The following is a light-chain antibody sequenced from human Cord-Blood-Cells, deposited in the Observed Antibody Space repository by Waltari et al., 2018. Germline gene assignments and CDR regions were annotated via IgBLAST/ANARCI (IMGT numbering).Light chain of an antibody. J-gene: IGLJ3*02. CDR2: GNS. CDR1: SSNIGAGYD. CDR3: QSYDSSLSGWV. Sequence: QSVLTQPPSVSGAPGQRVTISYTRSSSNIGAGYDVHWYQQLPGTAPNLLIYGNSNRPSGVPDRFSGSKSGTSASLAITGLQAEDEADYYCQSYDSSLSGWVFGGGTKLTVL. V-gene: IGLV1-40*01.